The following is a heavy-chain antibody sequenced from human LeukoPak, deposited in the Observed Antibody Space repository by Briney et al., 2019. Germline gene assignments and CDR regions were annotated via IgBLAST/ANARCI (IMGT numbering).Heavy chain of an antibody. Sequence: GGSLRLSCAASGFTFSSYGMHWVRQAPGKGLEWVAFIRYDGSNKYYADSVKGRFTISRDNSKNTLYLQMNSLRAEDTAVYYCARTYSSSWSNFDYWGQGTLVTVSS. D-gene: IGHD6-13*01. CDR2: IRYDGSNK. V-gene: IGHV3-30*02. CDR3: ARTYSSSWSNFDY. CDR1: GFTFSSYG. J-gene: IGHJ4*02.